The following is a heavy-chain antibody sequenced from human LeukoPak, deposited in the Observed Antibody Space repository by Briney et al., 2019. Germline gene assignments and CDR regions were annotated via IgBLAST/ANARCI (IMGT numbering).Heavy chain of an antibody. J-gene: IGHJ4*02. CDR2: ISYSGST. D-gene: IGHD3-10*01. V-gene: IGHV4-59*07. CDR1: GGSTSSYY. Sequence: SDTLSLTCTVSGGSTSSYYWGWIRLPPGKGLEWIGYISYSGSTTYIPSLKSRVTILVDTSKNQFSLKLSSVTAADTAVYYCVRITQGTIDYWGRGTLVTVSS. CDR3: VRITQGTIDY.